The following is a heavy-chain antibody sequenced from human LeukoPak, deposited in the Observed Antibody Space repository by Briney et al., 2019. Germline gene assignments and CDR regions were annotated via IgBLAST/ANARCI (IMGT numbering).Heavy chain of an antibody. CDR1: GYTFTGSY. J-gene: IGHJ4*02. D-gene: IGHD6-13*01. CDR3: ARALKQLVYYFDY. CDR2: INPNSGGT. V-gene: IGHV1-2*02. Sequence: ASVKVSCKASGYTFTGSYMHWVRQAPGQGLEWMGWINPNSGGTNYAQKFQGRVTMTRDTSISTAYMELSRLRSDDTAVYYCARALKQLVYYFDYWGQGTLVTVSS.